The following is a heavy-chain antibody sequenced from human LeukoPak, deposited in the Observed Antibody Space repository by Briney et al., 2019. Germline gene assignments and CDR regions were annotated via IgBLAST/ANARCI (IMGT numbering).Heavy chain of an antibody. V-gene: IGHV3-30*02. D-gene: IGHD6-13*01. CDR1: GFTFSSYG. Sequence: PGGSLRLSCAASGFTFSSYGMHWVRQAPGKGLEWVAFIRYDGSNKYYADSVKGRFTISRDNSKNTLYLQMNSLRAEDTAVYYCARAAYSSSWYADYWGQGTLVTVSS. CDR2: IRYDGSNK. J-gene: IGHJ4*02. CDR3: ARAAYSSSWYADY.